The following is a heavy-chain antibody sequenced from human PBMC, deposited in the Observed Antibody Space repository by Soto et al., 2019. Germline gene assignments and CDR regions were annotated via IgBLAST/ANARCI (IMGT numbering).Heavy chain of an antibody. CDR2: ISYDGSNT. CDR1: GFTFSTYA. D-gene: IGHD2-2*01. V-gene: IGHV3-30-3*01. Sequence: PGASLKISCAVSGFTFSTYAMHWVRQAPGKGLEWVAVISYDGSNTYYADSVKGRFTISRDNMLYLQMNSLRAEDTAVYYCARDQGRSITCQLDYWGQGTLVTVSS. CDR3: ARDQGRSITCQLDY. J-gene: IGHJ4*02.